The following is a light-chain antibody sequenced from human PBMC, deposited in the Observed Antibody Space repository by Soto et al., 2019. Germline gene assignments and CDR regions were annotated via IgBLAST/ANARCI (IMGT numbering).Light chain of an antibody. Sequence: DIQMTQSPSTLSASIGDRVTFTCRASQSISGWLAWYQQKPGKAPKLLIYKTSTLERWVPSRFSGSGSGTEFTFTISSLQPDDFATYYCQHYNTYFGYTCGQGTKLEIK. CDR1: QSISGW. V-gene: IGKV1-5*03. CDR2: KTS. CDR3: QHYNTYFGYT. J-gene: IGKJ2*01.